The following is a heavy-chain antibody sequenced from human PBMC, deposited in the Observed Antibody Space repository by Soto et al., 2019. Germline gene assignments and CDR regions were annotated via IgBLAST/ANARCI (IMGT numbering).Heavy chain of an antibody. Sequence: EVQLVESGGGLVQPGGSLRLSCEASGFTFRNYDMHWVRQGTGKGLEWVSGISAAGDPDYADSVEGRFTISTDNAQNSFCLQMTSLRVGDRAVYYCAITDRDFYGLDVWGQGTTVIGSS. CDR1: GFTFRNYD. J-gene: IGHJ6*02. D-gene: IGHD1-20*01. CDR3: AITDRDFYGLDV. V-gene: IGHV3-13*05. CDR2: ISAAGDP.